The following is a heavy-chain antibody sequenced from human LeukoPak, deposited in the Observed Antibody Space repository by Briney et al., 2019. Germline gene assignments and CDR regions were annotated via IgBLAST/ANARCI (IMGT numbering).Heavy chain of an antibody. Sequence: SVKVSCKSSGGSFSTYAVNWVRQAPGQGLEWMGRLIPVLGMSHYAPGFQGRVTLTADRSMNTAYMELDRLTSDDTAVYFCARDRGGGFDLAFFDHWGQGTLVTVSS. J-gene: IGHJ4*02. CDR2: LIPVLGMS. CDR1: GGSFSTYA. V-gene: IGHV1-69*04. CDR3: ARDRGGGFDLAFFDH. D-gene: IGHD5-12*01.